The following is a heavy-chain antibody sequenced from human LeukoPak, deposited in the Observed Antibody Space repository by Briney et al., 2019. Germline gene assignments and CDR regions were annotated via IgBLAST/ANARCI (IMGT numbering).Heavy chain of an antibody. CDR3: ARGVYSYGSVNWFDP. Sequence: SVTVSCTASGGTFSSYAISWVRQAPGQGLEWMGRIIPILGIANYAQKFQGRVTITADKSTSTAYMELSSLRSEDTAVYYCARGVYSYGSVNWFDPWGQGTLVTVSS. CDR1: GGTFSSYA. CDR2: IIPILGIA. D-gene: IGHD5-18*01. V-gene: IGHV1-69*04. J-gene: IGHJ5*02.